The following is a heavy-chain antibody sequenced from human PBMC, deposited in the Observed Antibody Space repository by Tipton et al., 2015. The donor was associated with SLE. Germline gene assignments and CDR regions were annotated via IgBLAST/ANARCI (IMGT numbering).Heavy chain of an antibody. J-gene: IGHJ5*02. CDR3: ARGWYSRNWEWWFDP. V-gene: IGHV4-4*07. CDR2: IHTSWST. D-gene: IGHD6-13*01. Sequence: TLSLTCTVSGGSIRSYYWSWIRPPAGKGLEWIGRIHTSWSTDYNPSLQSRVTMSVDTSKNQFSLKLSSVTAADTAVYYCARGWYSRNWEWWFDPWGQGTLVTVSS. CDR1: GGSIRSYY.